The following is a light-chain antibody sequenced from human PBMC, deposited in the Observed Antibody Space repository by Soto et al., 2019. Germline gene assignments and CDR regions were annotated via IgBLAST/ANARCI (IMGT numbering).Light chain of an antibody. J-gene: IGLJ2*01. CDR1: SSDVGGYNY. CDR2: DVS. CDR3: SSYTSSSTLV. Sequence: QSALTQTASESGSPGQSITISCTGTSSDVGGYNYVSWYQQHPGKAPKLMIYDVSNRPSGVSNRFSGSKSGNTASLTISGLQAEDEADYYCSSYTSSSTLVFGGGTKVTVL. V-gene: IGLV2-14*01.